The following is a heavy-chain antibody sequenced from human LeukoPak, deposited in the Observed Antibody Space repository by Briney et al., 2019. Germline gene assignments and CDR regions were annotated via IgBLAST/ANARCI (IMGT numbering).Heavy chain of an antibody. CDR3: AREFRTDYGDLDYFDY. D-gene: IGHD4-17*01. J-gene: IGHJ4*02. CDR2: IYYSGST. Sequence: SETLSLTCTVSGGSISSGGYYWSWTRQHPGKGLEWIGHIYYSGSTYYNPSLKSRVTISVDTSKNQFSLKLSSVTAADTAVYYCAREFRTDYGDLDYFDYWGQGTLVTVSS. CDR1: GGSISSGGYY. V-gene: IGHV4-31*03.